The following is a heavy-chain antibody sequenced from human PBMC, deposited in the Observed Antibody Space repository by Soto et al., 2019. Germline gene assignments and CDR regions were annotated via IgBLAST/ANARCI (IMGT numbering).Heavy chain of an antibody. CDR2: IGTAGDT. J-gene: IGHJ6*02. CDR3: ARGSGGSYRYYYYGMDV. Sequence: PGGSLGLSCAASGFTFSSYDMHWVRQATGKGLEWVSAIGTAGDTYYPGSVKGRFTISRENAKNSLYLQMNSLRAGDTAVYYCARGSGGSYRYYYYGMDVWGQGTTVTVSS. CDR1: GFTFSSYD. D-gene: IGHD1-26*01. V-gene: IGHV3-13*04.